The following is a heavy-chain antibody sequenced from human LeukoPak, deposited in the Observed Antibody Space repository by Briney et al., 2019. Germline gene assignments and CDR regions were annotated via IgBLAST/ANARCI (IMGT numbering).Heavy chain of an antibody. CDR1: GYSFTSYW. CDR2: IYPGDSDT. V-gene: IGHV5-51*01. D-gene: IGHD5-12*01. CDR3: ATQDIVATINAFDI. J-gene: IGHJ3*02. Sequence: GESLKISCQGSGYSFTSYWIGWVRQTPGKGLEWMGIIYPGDSDTRYSPSFQGQVTISADKSISTAYLQWSSLKASDTAMYYCATQDIVATINAFDIWGQGTMVTVSS.